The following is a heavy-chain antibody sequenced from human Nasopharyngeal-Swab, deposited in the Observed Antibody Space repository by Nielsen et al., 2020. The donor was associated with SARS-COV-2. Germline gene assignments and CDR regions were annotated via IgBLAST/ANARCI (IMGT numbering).Heavy chain of an antibody. CDR3: AHRSSYYGMDV. CDR2: IYWDDDK. CDR1: GSSLSTSGVG. V-gene: IGHV2-5*02. Sequence: SGPTLVKPTQTFTLICTFSGSSLSTSGVGVGWIRQPPGKALEWLALIYWDDDKRYSPSLKSRLTITMDTSKNQVVLTMTNMDPVDTATYYCAHRSSYYGMDVWGQGTTVTVSS. J-gene: IGHJ6*02.